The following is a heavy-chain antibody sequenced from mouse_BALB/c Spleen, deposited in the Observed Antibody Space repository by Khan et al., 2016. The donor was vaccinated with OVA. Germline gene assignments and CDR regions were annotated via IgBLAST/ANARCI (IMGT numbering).Heavy chain of an antibody. CDR1: GYSITSDYA. J-gene: IGHJ2*01. D-gene: IGHD1-1*01. CDR3: ARVYGGDFDY. CDR2: ISYSGNT. V-gene: IGHV3-2*02. Sequence: EVQLQESGPGLVKPSQSLSLTCTVTGYSITSDYAWNWLRQFPGNKLEWMGFISYSGNTNYNPSIKSRISITRETSKNQFFLQLNSVTTEDTATYYCARVYGGDFDYWGQGTTLTVSS.